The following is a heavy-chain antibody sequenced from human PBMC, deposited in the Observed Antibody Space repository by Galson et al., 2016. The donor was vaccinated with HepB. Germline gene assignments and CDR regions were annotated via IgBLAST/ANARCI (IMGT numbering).Heavy chain of an antibody. CDR1: GFTFSGYA. D-gene: IGHD6-19*01. Sequence: SLRLSCAASGFTFSGYAMAWVRQAPGKGLEWVSGMSDSDDIYYAPTVKGRFTISRDNSKNTLYLEMNSLRAEDPAVYYCAKPGAGSGWYQNDYWGQGSLVTVSS. V-gene: IGHV3-23*01. J-gene: IGHJ4*02. CDR2: MSDSDDI. CDR3: AKPGAGSGWYQNDY.